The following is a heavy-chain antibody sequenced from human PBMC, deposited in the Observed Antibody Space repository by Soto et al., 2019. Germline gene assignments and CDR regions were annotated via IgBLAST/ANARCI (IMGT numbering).Heavy chain of an antibody. CDR2: IYYSGST. CDR1: GGSISSGDDF. Sequence: PSETLSLTCTVSGGSISSGDDFWTWIRQPPGKGLEWIGYIYYSGSTYYNPSLKSRLTMSVDTSKNQFSLKLSSVTAADTAVYYCAKRRGYCSSTSCYGLLWFGELLTDYWGQGTLVTVSS. V-gene: IGHV4-30-4*01. CDR3: AKRRGYCSSTSCYGLLWFGELLTDY. D-gene: IGHD2-2*03. J-gene: IGHJ4*02.